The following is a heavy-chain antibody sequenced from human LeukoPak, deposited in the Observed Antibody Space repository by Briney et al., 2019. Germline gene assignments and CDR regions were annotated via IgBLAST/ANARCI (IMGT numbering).Heavy chain of an antibody. J-gene: IGHJ6*03. Sequence: PGGSLRLSCAASGFTFSSYSMNWVRQAPGKGLEWVSSITSSSTYIYYADSVKGRFTISRDNARNSLYLQMNSLRAEDTAVYYCARDERRWLVRNYYYYMDVWGKGTTVTVSS. CDR1: GFTFSSYS. CDR3: ARDERRWLVRNYYYYMDV. D-gene: IGHD6-19*01. CDR2: ITSSSTYI. V-gene: IGHV3-21*01.